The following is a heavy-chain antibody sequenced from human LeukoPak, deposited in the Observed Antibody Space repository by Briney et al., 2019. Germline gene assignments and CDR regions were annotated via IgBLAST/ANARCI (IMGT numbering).Heavy chain of an antibody. CDR1: GGSISSGSYY. V-gene: IGHV4-61*02. CDR2: IYTSGST. Sequence: SPETLSLTCTVSGGSISSGSYYWSWIRQPAGKGLEWIGRIYTSGSTNYNPSLKSRVTISVDTSKNQFSLKLSSVTAADTAVYYCARVPLYGSGSYIDYWGQGTLVTVSS. J-gene: IGHJ4*02. D-gene: IGHD3-10*01. CDR3: ARVPLYGSGSYIDY.